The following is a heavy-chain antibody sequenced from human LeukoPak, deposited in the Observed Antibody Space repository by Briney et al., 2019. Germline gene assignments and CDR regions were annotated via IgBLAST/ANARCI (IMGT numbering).Heavy chain of an antibody. Sequence: GGSLRLSCAASRLTFSSYGMHWVRQAPGKGLEWVAVIWYDGSNKYYGDSVKGRFTISRDNSKNTLYLQMNSLRAEDTAVYYCARGRPHGNDYWGQGTLVTVSS. CDR1: RLTFSSYG. CDR3: ARGRPHGNDY. J-gene: IGHJ4*02. CDR2: IWYDGSNK. V-gene: IGHV3-33*01. D-gene: IGHD4-23*01.